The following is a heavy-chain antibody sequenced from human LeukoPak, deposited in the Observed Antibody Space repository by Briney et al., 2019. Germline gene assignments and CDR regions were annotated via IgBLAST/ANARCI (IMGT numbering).Heavy chain of an antibody. Sequence: GGSLRLSCAAPGFTVSSNYMSWVRQAPGKGLEWVSVIYSGGSTYYADSVKGRFTISRDNSKNTLYLQMNSLRAEDTAVYYCARVSAMVTYFDYWGQGTLVTVSS. D-gene: IGHD5-18*01. CDR2: IYSGGST. V-gene: IGHV3-66*01. J-gene: IGHJ4*02. CDR3: ARVSAMVTYFDY. CDR1: GFTVSSNY.